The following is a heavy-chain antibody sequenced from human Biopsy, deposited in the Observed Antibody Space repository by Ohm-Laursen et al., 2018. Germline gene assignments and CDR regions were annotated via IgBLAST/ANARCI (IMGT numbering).Heavy chain of an antibody. CDR2: NIPILGTG. D-gene: IGHD3-9*01. CDR1: GGTFSNYG. V-gene: IGHV1-69*06. CDR3: ATKLTGYFHH. J-gene: IGHJ1*01. Sequence: SSVKVSCKAPGGTFSNYGVNWVRQAPGQGLEWLGGNIPILGTGNYAQKFQDRVTIAADTSTSTATMELRSLRSDDTAVYYCATKLTGYFHHWGQGTLVIVSS.